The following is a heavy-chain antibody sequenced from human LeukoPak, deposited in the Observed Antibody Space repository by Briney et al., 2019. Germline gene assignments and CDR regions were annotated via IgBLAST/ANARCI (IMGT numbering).Heavy chain of an antibody. V-gene: IGHV3-7*05. CDR2: IKSDGSENER. CDR3: ARPPHDVLRYFHW. J-gene: IGHJ4*02. CDR1: GFTFSNYW. Sequence: QSGGSLRLSCAASGFTFSNYWMSWVRQVPGKGLEWVANIKSDGSENERYYVDSVKGRFTISRDNAKNSLYLQMNSLRAEDTAVYYCARPPHDVLRYFHWWGQGTLVTVSS. D-gene: IGHD3-9*01.